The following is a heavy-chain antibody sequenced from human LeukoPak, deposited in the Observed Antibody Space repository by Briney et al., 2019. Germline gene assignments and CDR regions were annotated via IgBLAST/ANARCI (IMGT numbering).Heavy chain of an antibody. CDR2: TYTTTKN. Sequence: PSETLSLTCTVSSGSINSYYWGWVRQPDGRGLKWVGRTYTTTKNDYHPSLKSRLIMSVETSRMPLSLNVTTATVEHTPNYFGSRNGYTASHYFLDFWSQGTLVTVSS. CDR3: SRNGYTASHYFLDF. CDR1: SGSINSYY. J-gene: IGHJ4*02. D-gene: IGHD3-16*01. V-gene: IGHV4-4*07.